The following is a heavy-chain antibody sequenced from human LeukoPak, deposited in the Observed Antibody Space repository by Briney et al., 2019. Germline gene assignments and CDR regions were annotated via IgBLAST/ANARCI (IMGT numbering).Heavy chain of an antibody. CDR2: IKHRGTP. D-gene: IGHD3-10*01. Sequence: SETLSLTCAVYGGSFSVYYWSWIRQRPGEGLGWGGAIKHRGTPSNNTSPQRRVTTSVDTSKTQFYLKLSSVTAADTDVYDCARGALHRCRGSYYRPTLPFDYWGQGTLVTVSS. CDR3: ARGALHRCRGSYYRPTLPFDY. V-gene: IGHV4-34*01. J-gene: IGHJ4*02. CDR1: GGSFSVYY.